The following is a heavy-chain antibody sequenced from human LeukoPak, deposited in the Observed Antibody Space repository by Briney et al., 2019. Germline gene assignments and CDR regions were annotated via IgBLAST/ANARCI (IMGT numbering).Heavy chain of an antibody. V-gene: IGHV4-4*02. Sequence: SGTLSLTCAVSGGSISSSYWWSWVRQPPGKGLEWIGEVYHSGSTNYSPSLKSRVTLSVDKSKNQFSLRLSSVTAADTAVYYCAKSNGYGLVDIWGQGTMVTVSS. D-gene: IGHD3-10*01. CDR2: VYHSGST. J-gene: IGHJ3*02. CDR1: GGSISSSYW. CDR3: AKSNGYGLVDI.